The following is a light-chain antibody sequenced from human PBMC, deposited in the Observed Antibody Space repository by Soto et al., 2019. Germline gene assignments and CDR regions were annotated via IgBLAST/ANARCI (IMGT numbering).Light chain of an antibody. V-gene: IGLV4-69*01. CDR3: QTWGTGIV. CDR2: LNSDGSH. J-gene: IGLJ2*01. CDR1: SGHSSYA. Sequence: QSVLTQSPSASASLGASVKLTCTLSSGHSSYAIAWHQQQPEKGPRYLMKLNSDGSHSKGDRIPDRFSGSSSGAERYLTISRLQSEDEADYYCQTWGTGIVFGGGTKLTVL.